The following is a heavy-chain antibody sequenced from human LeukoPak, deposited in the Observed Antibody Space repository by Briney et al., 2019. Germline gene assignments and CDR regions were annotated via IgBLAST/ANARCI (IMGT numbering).Heavy chain of an antibody. CDR3: ATGTVEMATIRRRYYYYYMDV. V-gene: IGHV3-21*01. CDR1: GFTFSSYS. CDR2: ISSSSSYI. Sequence: NSGGSLRLSCAASGFTFSSYSMSWVRQAPGKGLEWVSSISSSSSYIYYADSVKGRFTISRDNAKNSLYLQMNSLRAEDTAVYYCATGTVEMATIRRRYYYYYMDVWGKGTTVTVSS. D-gene: IGHD5-24*01. J-gene: IGHJ6*03.